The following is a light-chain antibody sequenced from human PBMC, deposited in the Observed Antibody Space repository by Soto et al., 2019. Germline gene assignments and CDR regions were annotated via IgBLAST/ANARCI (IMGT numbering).Light chain of an antibody. CDR3: GTSDDTVYV. J-gene: IGLJ1*01. V-gene: IGLV1-44*01. CDR2: TNS. Sequence: QSVLTQPPSVSGTPGQRVTISCSGGNSNIGRNPVSWYPEFPGTAPKLLISTNSRRPSWVPDRFSGSKSGTSASLAISGLRSEDEAVYYCGTSDDTVYVFGSGTKLTVL. CDR1: NSNIGRNP.